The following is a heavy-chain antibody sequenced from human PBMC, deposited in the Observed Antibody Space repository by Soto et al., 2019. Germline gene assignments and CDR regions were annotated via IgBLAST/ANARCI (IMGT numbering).Heavy chain of an antibody. CDR2: IYYSGST. Sequence: QVQLQESGPGLVKPSQTLSLTCTVSGGSISSGDYYWSWIRQPPGKGLEWIGYIYYSGSTYYNPSLKSRVTISVDTSKNQFPLKLSSVTAADTAVYYCARSSGDYVWRWGWFDPWGQGTLVTVSS. D-gene: IGHD3-16*01. CDR1: GGSISSGDYY. V-gene: IGHV4-30-4*01. J-gene: IGHJ5*02. CDR3: ARSSGDYVWRWGWFDP.